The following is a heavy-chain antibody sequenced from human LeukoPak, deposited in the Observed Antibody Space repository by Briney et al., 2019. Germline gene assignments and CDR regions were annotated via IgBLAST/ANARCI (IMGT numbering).Heavy chain of an antibody. J-gene: IGHJ4*02. CDR1: GFTFSSYS. D-gene: IGHD3-22*01. CDR3: ARDQTGYSSSWYIGYYDSSGYMGFDY. Sequence: GGSLRLSCAASGFTFSSYSMNWVRQAPGKGLEWVSYISSSSTIYYADSVKGRFTISRDNAKNSLYLQMNSLRAEDTAVYYCARDQTGYSSSWYIGYYDSSGYMGFDYWGQGTLVTVSS. V-gene: IGHV3-48*01. CDR2: ISSSSTI.